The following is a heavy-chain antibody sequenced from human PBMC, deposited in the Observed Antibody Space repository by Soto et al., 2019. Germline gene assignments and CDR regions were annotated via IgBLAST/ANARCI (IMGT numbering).Heavy chain of an antibody. D-gene: IGHD3-10*01. CDR3: ARHITGSGSFYLNVVDY. Sequence: QVQLQESGPGLVKPSETLSLTCTVSGGSISTYYWSWIRQPPGKGLEWIGYIYSSGNTNSNPSLKCTATMLVXXSXHXXPLKLSSVAAADTAAYYCARHITGSGSFYLNVVDYWGQGTLVTVSS. CDR1: GGSISTYY. J-gene: IGHJ4*02. V-gene: IGHV4-59*08. CDR2: IYSSGNT.